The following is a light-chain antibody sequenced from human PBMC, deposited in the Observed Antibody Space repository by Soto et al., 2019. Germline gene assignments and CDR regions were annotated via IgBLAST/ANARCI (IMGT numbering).Light chain of an antibody. Sequence: EIVLTQSPGSLSLSPGQRATLSCRASQSVDTTFFAWYQKKPGQAPRLLIYGASNRATGIPDRFSGSGSGTDFTLIISSLEPKDFAVYYCQQYMSSVTFGQETNVDIK. J-gene: IGKJ1*01. V-gene: IGKV3-20*01. CDR2: GAS. CDR1: QSVDTTF. CDR3: QQYMSSVT.